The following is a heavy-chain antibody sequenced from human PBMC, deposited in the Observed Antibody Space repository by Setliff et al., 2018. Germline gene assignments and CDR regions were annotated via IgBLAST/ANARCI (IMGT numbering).Heavy chain of an antibody. CDR3: AALMQNQNLIVGAR. CDR1: GYSFSNFW. V-gene: IGHV5-51*01. CDR2: IYPGDSHT. D-gene: IGHD1-26*01. J-gene: IGHJ4*02. Sequence: GESLKISCKGSGYSFSNFWIGWVRQMPGKGLEWMGIIYPGDSHTRYSPSFQGQVTMSADKSINTAYLQWSNLKASDTAIYYCAALMQNQNLIVGARWGRGTLVTVSS.